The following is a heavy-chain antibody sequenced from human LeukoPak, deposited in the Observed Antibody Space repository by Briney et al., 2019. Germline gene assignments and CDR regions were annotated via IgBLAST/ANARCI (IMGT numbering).Heavy chain of an antibody. V-gene: IGHV1-69*04. CDR2: IIPILGIA. D-gene: IGHD4-23*01. CDR1: GGTFSSYA. CDR3: ARENGGPYYYYYGMDV. Sequence: GASVKVSCKASGGTFSSYAISWVRQAPGQGLEWMGRIIPILGIANYAQKFQGRVTITADKSTSTAYMELSSLRSDDTAVYYCARENGGPYYYYYGMDVWGQGTTVTVSS. J-gene: IGHJ6*02.